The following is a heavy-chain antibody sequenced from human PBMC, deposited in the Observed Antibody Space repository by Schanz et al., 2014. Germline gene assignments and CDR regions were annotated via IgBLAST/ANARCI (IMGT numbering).Heavy chain of an antibody. J-gene: IGHJ5*02. CDR1: GDSVNSNY. CDR3: GRHPHYYGSGSGFDP. V-gene: IGHV4-59*08. D-gene: IGHD3-10*01. CDR2: FYNPGST. Sequence: QVQLQESGPGLVKPSETLSLTCTVSGDSVNSNYWNWIRQSPGRGLEWIGHFYNPGSTNYNPSLKSRPTISRDTPPNQVSLNLPSVTAADTAVYYCGRHPHYYGSGSGFDPWGQGTLVTVSS.